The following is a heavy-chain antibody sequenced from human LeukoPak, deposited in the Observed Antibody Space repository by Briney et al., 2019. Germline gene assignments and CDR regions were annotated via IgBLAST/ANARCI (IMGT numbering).Heavy chain of an antibody. V-gene: IGHV1-69*13. CDR3: AERYYYGSGSYYNNFWFDP. CDR1: GGTFSSYA. D-gene: IGHD3-10*01. Sequence: SVKVSCKASGGTFSSYAISWVRQAPGQGLEWMGGIIPIFGTANYAQKFQGRVTITADESTSTAYMELSSLRSEDTAVYYCAERYYYGSGSYYNNFWFDPWGQGTLVTVSS. J-gene: IGHJ5*02. CDR2: IIPIFGTA.